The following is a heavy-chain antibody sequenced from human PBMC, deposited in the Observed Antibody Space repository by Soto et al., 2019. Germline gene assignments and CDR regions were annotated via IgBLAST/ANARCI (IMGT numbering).Heavy chain of an antibody. V-gene: IGHV5-10-1*01. Sequence: HGESLKISCKGSGYSFTSYWISWVRQMPGKGLEWMGRIDPSDSYTNYSPSFQGHVTISADKSISTAYLQWSSLKASDTAMYYCARQGGAAGGYYYYYGMDVWGQGTTVTVSS. CDR2: IDPSDSYT. CDR3: ARQGGAAGGYYYYYGMDV. J-gene: IGHJ6*02. D-gene: IGHD6-25*01. CDR1: GYSFTSYW.